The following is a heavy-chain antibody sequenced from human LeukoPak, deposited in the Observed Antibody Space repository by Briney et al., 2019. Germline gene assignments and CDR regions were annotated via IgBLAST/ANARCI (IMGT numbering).Heavy chain of an antibody. Sequence: GGSLRLSCAASGFTFSSYAMSWVRQAPGKGLEWVSAISGSGGSTYYADSVKGRFTISRDNSKNTLYLQMNSLRAEDTAVYYCAKAQTNLYDFWSGYSYFGYWGQGTLVTVSS. CDR2: ISGSGGST. J-gene: IGHJ4*02. CDR1: GFTFSSYA. CDR3: AKAQTNLYDFWSGYSYFGY. V-gene: IGHV3-23*01. D-gene: IGHD3-3*01.